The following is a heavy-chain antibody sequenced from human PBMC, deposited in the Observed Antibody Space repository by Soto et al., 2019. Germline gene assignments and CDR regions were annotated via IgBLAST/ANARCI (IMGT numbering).Heavy chain of an antibody. D-gene: IGHD5-18*01. V-gene: IGHV4-39*01. J-gene: IGHJ4*02. CDR3: ARHIEVGQPRRYGPRGYSYRTYYFDY. CDR1: GGSISSSSYY. CDR2: IYYSGST. Sequence: SETLSLTCTVSGGSISSSSYYWGWIRQPPGKGLEWIGSIYYSGSTYYNPSLKSRVTISVDTSKNQFSLKLSSVTAADTAVYYCARHIEVGQPRRYGPRGYSYRTYYFDYWGQGTLVTVS.